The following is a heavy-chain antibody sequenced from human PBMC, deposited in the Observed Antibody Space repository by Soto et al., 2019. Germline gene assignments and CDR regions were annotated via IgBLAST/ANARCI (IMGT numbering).Heavy chain of an antibody. V-gene: IGHV1-69*02. J-gene: IGHJ4*02. D-gene: IGHD2-15*01. CDR2: IIPILGIA. Sequence: SVKVSCKASGGTFSSYTISWVRQAPGQGLEWMGRIIPILGIANYAQKFQGRVTITADKSTSTAYVELSSLRSEDTAVYYCARGSVGFTGPFFDYWGQGTLVPVSS. CDR1: GGTFSSYT. CDR3: ARGSVGFTGPFFDY.